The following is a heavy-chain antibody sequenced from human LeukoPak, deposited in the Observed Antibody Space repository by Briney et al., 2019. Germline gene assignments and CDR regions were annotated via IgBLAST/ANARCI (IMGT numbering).Heavy chain of an antibody. Sequence: GGSLRLSCAASGFTFSSYEMNWVRQAPGKGLEWVSYISSSGSTIYYADSVKGRFTISGDNAKNSLYLQMNSLRAEDTAVYYCARDDFDWLLLFDYWGQGTLVTVSS. V-gene: IGHV3-48*03. CDR2: ISSSGSTI. CDR1: GFTFSSYE. D-gene: IGHD3-9*01. J-gene: IGHJ4*02. CDR3: ARDDFDWLLLFDY.